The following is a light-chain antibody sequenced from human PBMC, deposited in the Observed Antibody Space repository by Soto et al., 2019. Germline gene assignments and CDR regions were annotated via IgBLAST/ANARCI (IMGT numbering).Light chain of an antibody. Sequence: QLVLTQSTSAAASLGASVKLTCTLSSGHSSYAIAWHQQQPEKGPRYLMKLNSDGSHSKGDGIPDRFSGSSSGAERYLTISSLQSEDEADYYCQTWGSGIPVVFGGGTKLTVL. CDR1: SGHSSYA. CDR2: LNSDGSH. V-gene: IGLV4-69*01. CDR3: QTWGSGIPVV. J-gene: IGLJ2*01.